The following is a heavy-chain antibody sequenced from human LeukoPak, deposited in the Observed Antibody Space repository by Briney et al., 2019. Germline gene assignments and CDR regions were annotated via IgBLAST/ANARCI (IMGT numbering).Heavy chain of an antibody. Sequence: SQTLSLTCAISGDSVSSNSAAWNWIRQSPSRGVEWLGRTYYRSKWYNDYAVSVKSRITINPDTSKNQFSLQLNSVTPEDTAVYYCAREDGMATTRHYYMDVWGKGTTVTVSS. CDR2: TYYRSKWYN. J-gene: IGHJ6*03. CDR3: AREDGMATTRHYYMDV. V-gene: IGHV6-1*01. CDR1: GDSVSSNSAA. D-gene: IGHD5-24*01.